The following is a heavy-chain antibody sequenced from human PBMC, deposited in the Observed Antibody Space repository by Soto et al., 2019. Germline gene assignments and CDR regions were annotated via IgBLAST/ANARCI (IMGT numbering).Heavy chain of an antibody. Sequence: ASVKVSCKASGYTFTSYGISWVRQAPGQGLEWMGWISAYNGNTNYAQKLQGRVTMTTDTSTSTAYMELRSLRSDDTAVYYCARDSRDDFWSGYGPVLFDYWGQGTLVTVSS. J-gene: IGHJ4*02. V-gene: IGHV1-18*01. CDR3: ARDSRDDFWSGYGPVLFDY. CDR1: GYTFTSYG. CDR2: ISAYNGNT. D-gene: IGHD3-3*01.